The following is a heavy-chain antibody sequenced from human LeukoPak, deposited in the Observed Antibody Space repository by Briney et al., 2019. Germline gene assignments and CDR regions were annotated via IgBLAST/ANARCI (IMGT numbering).Heavy chain of an antibody. J-gene: IGHJ4*02. Sequence: SQTLSLTCTVSGGSISSGDYYWSWIRQPPGKGLEWIGYMYYTGNTNYNPSLKSRLTMSVDTSKNQFSLKLTSVTAADTAVYYCASSGYSGYLGDFDYWGQGTLVTVSS. CDR1: GGSISSGDYY. CDR3: ASSGYSGYLGDFDY. V-gene: IGHV4-61*08. CDR2: MYYTGNT. D-gene: IGHD5-12*01.